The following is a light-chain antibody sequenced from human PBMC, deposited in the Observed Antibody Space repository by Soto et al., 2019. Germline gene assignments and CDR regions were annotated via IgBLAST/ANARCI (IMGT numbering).Light chain of an antibody. CDR1: QSVSSY. Sequence: EIVLTQSPATLSLSPGERATLSCRASQSVSSYLAWYQQKPGQAPRLLIYGASTRATGIPARFSGSGSGTEFTLTISSLQSEDFAVYYCQHYNHWALTFGGGTKVDIK. J-gene: IGKJ4*01. CDR3: QHYNHWALT. V-gene: IGKV3-15*01. CDR2: GAS.